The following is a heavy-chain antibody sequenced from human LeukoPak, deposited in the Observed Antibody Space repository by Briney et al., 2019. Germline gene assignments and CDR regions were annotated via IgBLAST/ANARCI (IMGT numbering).Heavy chain of an antibody. Sequence: ASVKVSCKASGYTFTGYYMHWVRQAPGQGLEWMGWINPNSGGTNYAQKFQGWVTMTRDTSISTAYMELSRLRSDDTAVYYCARGGEYYYDSSGYLFDYWGQGTLVTVSS. V-gene: IGHV1-2*04. CDR2: INPNSGGT. CDR3: ARGGEYYYDSSGYLFDY. D-gene: IGHD3-22*01. J-gene: IGHJ4*02. CDR1: GYTFTGYY.